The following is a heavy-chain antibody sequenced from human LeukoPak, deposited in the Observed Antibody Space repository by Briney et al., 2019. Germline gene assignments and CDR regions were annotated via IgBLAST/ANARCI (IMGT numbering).Heavy chain of an antibody. CDR1: GYTFTSYG. CDR2: ISAYNGNT. V-gene: IGHV1-18*01. Sequence: ASVKVSCKASGYTFTSYGISWVRQAPAQGLEWMGWISAYNGNTNYAQKLQGRVTMTTDTSTSTAYMELRSLRSDDTAVYYCARGKYYYDSSGYYYVSPDFDYWGQGTLVTVSS. CDR3: ARGKYYYDSSGYYYVSPDFDY. J-gene: IGHJ4*02. D-gene: IGHD3-22*01.